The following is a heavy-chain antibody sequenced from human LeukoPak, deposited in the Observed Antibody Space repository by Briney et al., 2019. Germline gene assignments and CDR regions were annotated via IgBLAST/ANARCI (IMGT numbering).Heavy chain of an antibody. J-gene: IGHJ5*02. Sequence: GGSLRLSCAASGFIFSNYGMSWVRQTPGKGLEWVSVISGNGHDTFYIDSVKGRFTISRDNSKNTLYLQMNSLRAEDTAVYYCARDRAVVVAATFWFDPWGQGTLVTVSS. CDR1: GFIFSNYG. CDR2: ISGNGHDT. CDR3: ARDRAVVVAATFWFDP. V-gene: IGHV3-23*01. D-gene: IGHD2-15*01.